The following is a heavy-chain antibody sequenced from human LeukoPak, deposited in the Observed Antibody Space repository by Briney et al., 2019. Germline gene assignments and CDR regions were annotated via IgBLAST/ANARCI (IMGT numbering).Heavy chain of an antibody. V-gene: IGHV4-59*01. CDR1: GGSISRYY. D-gene: IGHD5-18*01. CDR2: IYYTGST. J-gene: IGHJ4*02. CDR3: ARVAGGHSYGYNDY. Sequence: SETLSLTCAVSGGSISRYYWSWVRQPPGKGLEWIGYIYYTGSTDYNPSLKSRVTISVDTSKNQFSLKLGSVTAADTAVYYCARVAGGHSYGYNDYWGQGTLVTVSS.